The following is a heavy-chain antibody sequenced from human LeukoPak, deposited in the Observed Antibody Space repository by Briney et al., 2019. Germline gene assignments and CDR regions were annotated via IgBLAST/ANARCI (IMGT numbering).Heavy chain of an antibody. J-gene: IGHJ5*02. CDR2: ISSSGAT. D-gene: IGHD3-9*01. CDR3: ARLPTGFPNWFDP. V-gene: IGHV4-39*01. CDR1: GGSLNSPTYT. Sequence: PSETLSLTCIVSGGSLNSPTYTWGWIRQPPGRGLEWLGTISSSGATYYNPSLGSRVPLSEDTSMNQFSLKLNSVTAADTGVYYCARLPTGFPNWFDPWGQGTLVTVSS.